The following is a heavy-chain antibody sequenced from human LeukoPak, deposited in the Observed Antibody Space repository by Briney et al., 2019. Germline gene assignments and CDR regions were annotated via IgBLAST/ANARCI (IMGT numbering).Heavy chain of an antibody. Sequence: GASVKVSCKTSGYTFTRNFLHWVRQAPGHGLEWMGVFNPSGDSATYSQNFQGRVTMTRDTSISTANMELSRLRSDDTAVYYCARGWGGSPPFDYWGQGTLVTVSS. CDR1: GYTFTRNF. D-gene: IGHD1-26*01. J-gene: IGHJ4*02. V-gene: IGHV1-46*01. CDR3: ARGWGGSPPFDY. CDR2: FNPSGDSA.